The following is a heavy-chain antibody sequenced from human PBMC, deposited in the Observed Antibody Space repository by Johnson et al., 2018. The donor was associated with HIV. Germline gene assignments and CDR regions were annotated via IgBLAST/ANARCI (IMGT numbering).Heavy chain of an antibody. D-gene: IGHD6-13*01. J-gene: IGHJ3*02. CDR2: INWTGGST. V-gene: IGHV3-20*04. Sequence: VQLVESGGAVVQPGRSLRVSCAASGFTFRSYAMHWVRQAPGKGLEWVSGINWTGGSTGYADSVKGRFTISRDNAKNSLYLQMNSLRAEDTALYYCARDHLSSRGAFDIWGQGTMVTVSS. CDR1: GFTFRSYA. CDR3: ARDHLSSRGAFDI.